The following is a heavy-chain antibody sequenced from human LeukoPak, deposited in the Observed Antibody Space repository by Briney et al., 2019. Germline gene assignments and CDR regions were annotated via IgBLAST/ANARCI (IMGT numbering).Heavy chain of an antibody. CDR2: ISYDGSNK. CDR3: ANGNWQQPLDY. CDR1: GFTFTNFA. V-gene: IGHV3-30*04. Sequence: GGSLRLSCAASGFTFTNFAMHWVRQAPGKGLEWVAVISYDGSNKYYADSVKGRFTISRDNSKNTLYLQMNSLRAEDTAVYYCANGNWQQPLDYWGQGTLVTVSS. J-gene: IGHJ4*02. D-gene: IGHD6-13*01.